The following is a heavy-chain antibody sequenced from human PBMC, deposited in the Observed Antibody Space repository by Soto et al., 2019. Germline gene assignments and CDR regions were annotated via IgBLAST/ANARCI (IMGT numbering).Heavy chain of an antibody. J-gene: IGHJ6*02. V-gene: IGHV1-46*01. Sequence: ASVKVSCKASGYTSTSYYMHLVRQAPGQGLEWMGVINPSGGSTSYAQKFQGRVTMTRDTSTSTVYMELSSLRSEDTAVYYCARDEGLGLYYYYYGMDVWGQGTTVTVSS. CDR2: INPSGGST. D-gene: IGHD7-27*01. CDR1: GYTSTSYY. CDR3: ARDEGLGLYYYYYGMDV.